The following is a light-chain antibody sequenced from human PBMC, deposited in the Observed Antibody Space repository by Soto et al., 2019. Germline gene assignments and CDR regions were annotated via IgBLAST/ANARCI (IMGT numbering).Light chain of an antibody. J-gene: IGLJ2*01. CDR2: SNN. CDR1: SSNIAGNT. V-gene: IGLV1-44*01. CDR3: AAWDDSLNGVI. Sequence: QSALTQPPSLSGTPGQRVTISCSGSSSNIAGNTVHWYQHLPGTAPKLLIYSNNERPSGVPDRFSGSKSGTSASLAISGLQSGDEADYYCAAWDDSLNGVIFGGGTKLTVL.